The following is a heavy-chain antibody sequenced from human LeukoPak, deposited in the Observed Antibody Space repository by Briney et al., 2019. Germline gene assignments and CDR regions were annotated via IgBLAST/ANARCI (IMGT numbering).Heavy chain of an antibody. CDR1: GYTFTGYY. D-gene: IGHD5-18*01. J-gene: IGHJ4*02. Sequence: ASVKVSCKASGYTFTGYYMHWVRQAPGQGLEWMGWINPNSGGTNYAQKFQGRVTMTRDTSISTAYMELSRLRSDDTSVYYCARWDTAMVSYFDYWGQGTLVTVSS. CDR2: INPNSGGT. CDR3: ARWDTAMVSYFDY. V-gene: IGHV1-2*02.